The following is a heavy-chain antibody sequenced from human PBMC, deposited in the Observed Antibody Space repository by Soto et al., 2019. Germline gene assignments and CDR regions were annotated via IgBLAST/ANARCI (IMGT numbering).Heavy chain of an antibody. J-gene: IGHJ6*02. D-gene: IGHD6-25*01. CDR3: VRVWRLVGRYGMDV. CDR2: ISGGSAYI. CDR1: GFIFSSYY. V-gene: IGHV3-21*01. Sequence: SLRLSCVCPGFIFSSYYMNWVRQAPGKGLEWVSSISGGSAYIYYADSVKGRFTISRDNAKNSLYLEMNSLRVEDTAVYYCVRVWRLVGRYGMDVWGQGTTVTVSS.